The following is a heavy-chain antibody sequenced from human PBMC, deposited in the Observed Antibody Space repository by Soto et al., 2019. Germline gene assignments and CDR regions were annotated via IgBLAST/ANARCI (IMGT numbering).Heavy chain of an antibody. D-gene: IGHD2-2*02. J-gene: IGHJ6*02. CDR1: GFTFRKYV. CDR2: LSRTGGST. Sequence: EVQLLESGGGLAQPGGSLRLSCEVSGFTFRKYVMTWVRQAPGKGLEWVSTLSRTGGSTYYADSVKGRFTVSRDNSKNTLFLQMNSLSVGAAAIYYCANEQGCLELIPRGGLDVWGPGTAFAVSS. CDR3: ANEQGCLELIPRGGLDV. V-gene: IGHV3-23*01.